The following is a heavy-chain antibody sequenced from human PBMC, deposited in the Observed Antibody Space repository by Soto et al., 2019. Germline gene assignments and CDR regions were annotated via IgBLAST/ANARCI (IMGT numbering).Heavy chain of an antibody. Sequence: EVQLLESGGGLVQPGGSLRLSCAASGFIFRIYAMSWVRQAPRRGLEWVSSITGNGDTTYYPDSVKGRFTISRDNSKNPLFPQMNSLRVEDTAFDYCAPERPNYFGSGGGYYKSGGDHWGQGILVTVSS. CDR1: GFIFRIYA. CDR2: ITGNGDTT. V-gene: IGHV3-23*01. D-gene: IGHD3-10*01. CDR3: APERPNYFGSGGGYYKSGGDH. J-gene: IGHJ5*02.